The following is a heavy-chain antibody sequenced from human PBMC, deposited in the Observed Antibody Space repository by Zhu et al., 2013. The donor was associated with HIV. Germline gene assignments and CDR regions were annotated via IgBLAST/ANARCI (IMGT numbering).Heavy chain of an antibody. D-gene: IGHD4-17*01. CDR1: GFTFSSYA. V-gene: IGHV3-30-3*01. J-gene: IGHJ5*02. Sequence: VQLVESGGGVVQPGRSLRLSCAASGFTFSSYAMHWVRQAPGKGLGWVAVISYDGSNKDYADSVKGRFTISRDNSKNTLYLQMNSLRAEDTAVYYCAGGYGDFSWFDPWGQGTLVTVSS. CDR2: ISYDGSNK. CDR3: AGGYGDFSWFDP.